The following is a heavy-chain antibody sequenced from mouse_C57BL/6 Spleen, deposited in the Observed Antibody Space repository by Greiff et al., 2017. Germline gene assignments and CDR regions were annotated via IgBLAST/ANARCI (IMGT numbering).Heavy chain of an antibody. V-gene: IGHV2-3*01. CDR1: GFSLTSYG. CDR3: GKCGDGSSPFDY. Sequence: QVQLQQSGPGLVAPSQSLSITCTVSGFSLTSYGVSWVRQPPGKGLEWLGVIWGDGSTNYHSALITRLSISKDNSKCQVFLKLNSLQTDDAATYYWGKCGDGSSPFDYWGQGTTLTVSS. D-gene: IGHD1-1*01. J-gene: IGHJ2*01. CDR2: IWGDGST.